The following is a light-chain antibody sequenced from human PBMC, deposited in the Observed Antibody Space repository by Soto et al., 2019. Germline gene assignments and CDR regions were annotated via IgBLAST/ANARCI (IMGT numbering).Light chain of an antibody. J-gene: IGLJ1*01. Sequence: QSVLTQPASVSGSPGQSITFSCTGTNGDVGRFNLVSWYQLHPGSAPKFLLYEVSKRPSGFFNRFSGSKFGNTASLTFFGLQAEDEADYYCCSYAGDSTYVFGSGTKVTVL. CDR1: NGDVGRFNL. CDR2: EVS. V-gene: IGLV2-23*02. CDR3: CSYAGDSTYV.